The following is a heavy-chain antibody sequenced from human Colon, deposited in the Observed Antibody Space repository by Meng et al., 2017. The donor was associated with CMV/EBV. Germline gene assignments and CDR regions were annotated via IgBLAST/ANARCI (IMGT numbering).Heavy chain of an antibody. V-gene: IGHV4-34*01. Sequence: HPRQRGAGLFKPPETLSLTCAVYGESFSVFYWSWIRQPPGKGLEWIGEINHSGSTNYNPSLKSRVTISVDTSKNQFSLKLSSVTAADTAVYYCARAPDIGGRPPGPFQYWSQGALVTVSS. CDR2: INHSGST. D-gene: IGHD5-12*01. CDR1: GESFSVFY. J-gene: IGHJ4*02. CDR3: ARAPDIGGRPPGPFQY.